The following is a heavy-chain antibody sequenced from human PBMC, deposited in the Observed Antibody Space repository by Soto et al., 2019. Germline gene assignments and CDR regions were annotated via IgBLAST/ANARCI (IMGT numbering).Heavy chain of an antibody. CDR3: ARDDHCSGGSCYNLADY. V-gene: IGHV6-1*01. Sequence: QVQLKQSGPGLVKPSQTLSFTCAISGDSVSSHSAAWNWIRQSPSRGLEWLGRTYYRSKWYNDYAVSVKSRIIINPDTSKNQFSLQLNSVTPEDTAVYYCARDDHCSGGSCYNLADYWGQGTLVTVSS. J-gene: IGHJ4*02. D-gene: IGHD2-15*01. CDR1: GDSVSSHSAA. CDR2: TYYRSKWYN.